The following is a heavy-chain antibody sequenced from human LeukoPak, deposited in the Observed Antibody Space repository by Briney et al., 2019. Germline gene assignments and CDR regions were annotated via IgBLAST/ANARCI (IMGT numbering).Heavy chain of an antibody. J-gene: IGHJ6*02. D-gene: IGHD3-9*01. V-gene: IGHV1-18*04. CDR3: ATAGELRHFEWLFNGMDV. CDR2: ISTYNGDTKYVHKGKT. Sequence: ASVKVSCKASGYTFTDYYMHWVRQAPGQGLEWMGWISTYNGDTKYVHKGKTKYAEKFQGRVTMSTDTSTSTANMELTSLRSDDTAIYYCATAGELRHFEWLFNGMDVWGQGTTVIVSS. CDR1: GYTFTDYY.